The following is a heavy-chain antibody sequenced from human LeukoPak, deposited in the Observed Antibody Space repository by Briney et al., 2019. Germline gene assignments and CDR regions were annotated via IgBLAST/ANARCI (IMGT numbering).Heavy chain of an antibody. CDR3: AKERNYYGSGSSTDFDF. CDR1: GFTFSSYD. J-gene: IGHJ4*02. D-gene: IGHD3-10*01. Sequence: RGSPRLSCAASGFTFSSYDMHWVCQAPGKGLEWVAVISYDGTNKYYADDSAKGRFTISRDNSRDTLYLQMNSLSAEDTAVYYCAKERNYYGSGSSTDFDFWGQGTLVTVSS. V-gene: IGHV3-30*18. CDR2: ISYDGTNK.